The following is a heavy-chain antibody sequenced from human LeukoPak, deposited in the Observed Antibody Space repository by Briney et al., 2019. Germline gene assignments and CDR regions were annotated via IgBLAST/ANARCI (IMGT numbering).Heavy chain of an antibody. CDR3: ARDPPRGGSLVWFDP. D-gene: IGHD6-13*01. J-gene: IGHJ5*02. CDR1: GYTFTSYG. Sequence: ASVKVSCKASGYTFTSYGISWVRQAPGQGLEWMGWINPNSGGTNYAQKFQGWVTMTRDTSISTAYMELSRLRSDDTVVYYCARDPPRGGSLVWFDPWGQGTLVTVSS. CDR2: INPNSGGT. V-gene: IGHV1-2*04.